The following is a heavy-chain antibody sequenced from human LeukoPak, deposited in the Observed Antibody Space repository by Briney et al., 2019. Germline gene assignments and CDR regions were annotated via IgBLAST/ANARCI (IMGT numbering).Heavy chain of an antibody. CDR2: ISFDGSNK. J-gene: IGHJ5*02. V-gene: IGHV3-30-3*01. CDR3: AREELGSSFGFDP. CDR1: GFTFSSYT. D-gene: IGHD3-16*01. Sequence: PGGSLRLSCAASGFTFSSYTIHWVRQPPGKGLEWVAVISFDGSNKYYADSVKGRFTISRDNSKNTLYLQMNSLRAEDTAVYYCAREELGSSFGFDPWGQGTLVTVSS.